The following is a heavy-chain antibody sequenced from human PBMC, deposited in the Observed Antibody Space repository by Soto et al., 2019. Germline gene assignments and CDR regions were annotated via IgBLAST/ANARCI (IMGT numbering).Heavy chain of an antibody. CDR2: IIPIFGTA. CDR3: ATGGRGYGSDPRFYFEF. V-gene: IGHV1-69*12. J-gene: IGHJ4*02. D-gene: IGHD5-18*01. CDR1: GGTFSSNA. Sequence: QVQLVQSGAEVKKPGSSVKVTCKASGGTFSSNAISWVRQAPGQGLEWMGGIIPIFGTAHYAQKFQGRVTITAGESTSTASMELSSLKSEDTAVYYCATGGRGYGSDPRFYFEFWGQGNLVTVSS.